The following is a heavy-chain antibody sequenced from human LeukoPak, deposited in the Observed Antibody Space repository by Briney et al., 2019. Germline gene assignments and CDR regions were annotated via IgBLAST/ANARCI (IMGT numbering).Heavy chain of an antibody. CDR1: GFTFSSYA. CDR3: AKARCYDSSGLGQH. D-gene: IGHD3-22*01. V-gene: IGHV3-23*01. CDR2: ISGSGGST. J-gene: IGHJ1*01. Sequence: GGSLRLSCAASGFTFSSYAMSWVRQAPGKGLEWVSAISGSGGSTYYADSVKGRFTISRDNSKNTLYLQMNSLRAEDTAVYYCAKARCYDSSGLGQHWGQGTLVTVSS.